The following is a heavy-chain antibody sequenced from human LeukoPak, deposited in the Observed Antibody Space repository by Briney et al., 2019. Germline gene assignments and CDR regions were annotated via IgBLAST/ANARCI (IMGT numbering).Heavy chain of an antibody. CDR3: ASLPITMVRGVPHMDV. CDR2: ISGSGGST. V-gene: IGHV3-23*01. CDR1: GFTFSSYA. J-gene: IGHJ6*03. Sequence: GGSLRLSCAASGFTFSSYAMSWVRQAPGKGLEWVSAISGSGGSTYYADSVKGRFTISRDNSKNTLYLQMNSLRAEDTAVYYCASLPITMVRGVPHMDVWGKGTTVTVSS. D-gene: IGHD3-10*01.